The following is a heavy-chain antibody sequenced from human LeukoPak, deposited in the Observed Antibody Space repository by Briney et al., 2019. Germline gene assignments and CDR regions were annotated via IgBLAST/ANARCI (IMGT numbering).Heavy chain of an antibody. V-gene: IGHV1-3*01. Sequence: GASVKVSCKASGYTFTNYAMHWVRQAPGQRLEWMGWINAGNGNTKYSQKFQGRVTITRDTSASTAYMELSSLRSEDTAVYYCARALDRIQLWLLYYGMDVWGQGTTVTVSS. CDR2: INAGNGNT. J-gene: IGHJ6*02. CDR1: GYTFTNYA. D-gene: IGHD5-18*01. CDR3: ARALDRIQLWLLYYGMDV.